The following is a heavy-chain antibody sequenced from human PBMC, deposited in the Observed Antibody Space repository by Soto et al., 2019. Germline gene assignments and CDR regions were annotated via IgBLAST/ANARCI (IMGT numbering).Heavy chain of an antibody. CDR1: GGSLSSGSFS. D-gene: IGHD4-17*01. J-gene: IGHJ4*02. Sequence: QLRLQESGSGLVKPSQTLSLTCTVSGGSLSSGSFSWGWIRQPPGKGLEWIGYINYSGNTYYNPSLRRRSTISRNMPTNQFSRKLGAVTAADTGVNDCARGGGSTDYVANYYFDYWGRGTLVTVSS. V-gene: IGHV4-30-2*01. CDR2: INYSGNT. CDR3: ARGGGSTDYVANYYFDY.